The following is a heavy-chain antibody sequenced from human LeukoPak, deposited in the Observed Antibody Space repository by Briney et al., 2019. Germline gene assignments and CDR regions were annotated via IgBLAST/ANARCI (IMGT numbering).Heavy chain of an antibody. J-gene: IGHJ4*02. D-gene: IGHD3-10*01. V-gene: IGHV4-59*05. CDR2: IFYREGFSYGGTT. CDR1: GVSISGYY. Sequence: SETLSLTCTVSGVSISGYYWIWIRQSPRRCLEHIGSIFYREGFSYGGTTFYNPSLQSRVTISVDTSKNAFSLRLSSVTAADTAVYYCARQISGNRDYWGQGTLVTVSA. CDR3: ARQISGNRDY.